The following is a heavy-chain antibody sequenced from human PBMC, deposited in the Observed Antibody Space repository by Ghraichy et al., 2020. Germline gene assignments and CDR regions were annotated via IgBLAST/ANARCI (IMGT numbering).Heavy chain of an antibody. CDR1: GFTFNRYA. CDR2: ISGSGGIT. J-gene: IGHJ6*02. D-gene: IGHD2-2*01. V-gene: IGHV3-23*01. Sequence: GGSLRLSCAASGFTFNRYAMSWVRQAPGKGLEWVSAISGSGGITYYADSVKGRFTISRDNSKNTLYLQMNSLRAEDTAVYYCAKDWYCTSTSCYAGYYYYGMDVWGQGTMVTVSS. CDR3: AKDWYCTSTSCYAGYYYYGMDV.